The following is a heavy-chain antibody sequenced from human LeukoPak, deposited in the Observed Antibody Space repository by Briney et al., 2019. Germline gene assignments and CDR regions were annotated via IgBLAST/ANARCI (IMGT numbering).Heavy chain of an antibody. Sequence: ASVKVSCKASGYTFTGYYMHWVRQAPGQGLEWMGWINLNSGGTNYAQKFQGRVTMTRDTSISTAYMELSRLRSDDTAVYYCLSQYYDSSGYYSFDYWGQGTLVTVSS. V-gene: IGHV1-2*02. CDR2: INLNSGGT. CDR3: LSQYYDSSGYYSFDY. CDR1: GYTFTGYY. J-gene: IGHJ4*02. D-gene: IGHD3-22*01.